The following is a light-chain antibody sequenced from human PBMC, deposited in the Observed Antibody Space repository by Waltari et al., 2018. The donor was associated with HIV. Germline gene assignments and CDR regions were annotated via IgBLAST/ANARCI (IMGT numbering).Light chain of an antibody. V-gene: IGLV3-19*01. J-gene: IGLJ3*02. CDR1: TLRSYS. Sequence: SSELTQDPAVSVALGQTVRITCQGDTLRSYSASWYQQKPGQAPVLVMYDKANRRSGIPDGFSGASSGNTVSLTSTGAQAEDEADYYCHSRDSSGNLWVFGGGTMVTVL. CDR2: DKA. CDR3: HSRDSSGNLWV.